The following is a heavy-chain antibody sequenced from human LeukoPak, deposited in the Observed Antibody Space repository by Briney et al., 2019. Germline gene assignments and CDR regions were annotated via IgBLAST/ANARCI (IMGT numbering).Heavy chain of an antibody. Sequence: RQAPGQXXXXMGXIIPIFGTANYAQKFQGRVTITADESTSTAYMELSSLRSEDTAVYYCAASRDSSGYFPSYYYYGMDVWGQGTTVTVSS. CDR3: AASRDSSGYFPSYYYYGMDV. CDR2: IIPIFGTA. V-gene: IGHV1-69*01. J-gene: IGHJ6*02. D-gene: IGHD3-22*01.